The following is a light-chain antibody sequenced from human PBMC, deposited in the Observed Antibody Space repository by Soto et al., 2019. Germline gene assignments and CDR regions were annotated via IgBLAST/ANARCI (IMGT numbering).Light chain of an antibody. CDR3: QQHSNCPPELT. V-gene: IGKV3-11*01. CDR1: QSVSSY. J-gene: IGKJ4*01. CDR2: DAS. Sequence: EIVLTQSPATLSLSPGERATLSCRASQSVSSYLAWYQQKPGQAPRLLIYDASNRATGIPARFSGSGSGTDFTLTISSREPEDVAVYYCQQHSNCPPELTFGGGTKVEIK.